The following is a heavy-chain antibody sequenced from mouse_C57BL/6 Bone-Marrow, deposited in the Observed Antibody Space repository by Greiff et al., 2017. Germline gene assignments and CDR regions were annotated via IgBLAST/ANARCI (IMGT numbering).Heavy chain of an antibody. D-gene: IGHD2-5*01. Sequence: QVQLQQPGAELVMPGASVKLSCKASGYTFTSYWMHWVKQRPGQGLEWIGEIDPSASYTNYNQKFKGKSTLTVDQSSSTAYMQLSSLTSEDSAVYYGARNAAYYSNYFYYDAMDYWGQGTSGTVSS. V-gene: IGHV1-69*01. J-gene: IGHJ4*01. CDR1: GYTFTSYW. CDR3: ARNAAYYSNYFYYDAMDY. CDR2: IDPSASYT.